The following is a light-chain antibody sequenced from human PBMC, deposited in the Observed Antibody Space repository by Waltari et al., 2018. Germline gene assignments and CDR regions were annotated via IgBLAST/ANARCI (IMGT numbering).Light chain of an antibody. CDR1: QSVSSK. CDR3: QQYNNWPPVT. V-gene: IGKV3-15*01. CDR2: GAS. Sequence: EIVMTQSPDTLSVSPGERATLSCRDSQSVSSKLAWYQQKPGQAPRLLTYGASTRATGIPARFSGSGSGTEFTLTISSMQSEDFAVYYCQQYNNWPPVTFGGGTKVEIK. J-gene: IGKJ4*01.